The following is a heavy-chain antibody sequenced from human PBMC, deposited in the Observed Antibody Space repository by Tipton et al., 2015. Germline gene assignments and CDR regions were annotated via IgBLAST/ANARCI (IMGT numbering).Heavy chain of an antibody. CDR1: GYTFTNYG. J-gene: IGHJ5*02. CDR3: ARGQSTHFFDP. Sequence: QLVQSGAEVKKPGASVKVSCKASGYTFTNYGFSWVRQAPGQGLEWMGWISAHNGNTNYAQKFQGRVTMTRDTSVRTAYMELSSLRSEDTAVYYCARGQSTHFFDPWGQGTLATVSS. V-gene: IGHV1-18*01. D-gene: IGHD4-11*01. CDR2: ISAHNGNT.